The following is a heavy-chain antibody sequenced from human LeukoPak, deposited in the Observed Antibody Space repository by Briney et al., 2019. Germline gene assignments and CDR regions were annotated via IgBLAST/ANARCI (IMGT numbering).Heavy chain of an antibody. J-gene: IGHJ6*02. Sequence: GGSLRLSCAASGSTFSSYSMNWVRQAPGKGLEWVSYISGSGSTIYYADSVKGRFTISRDNAKNSLYLQMNSLRDEDTAVYYCFYYYYGMDVWGQGTTVTVSS. V-gene: IGHV3-48*02. CDR1: GSTFSSYS. CDR2: ISGSGSTI. CDR3: FYYYYGMDV.